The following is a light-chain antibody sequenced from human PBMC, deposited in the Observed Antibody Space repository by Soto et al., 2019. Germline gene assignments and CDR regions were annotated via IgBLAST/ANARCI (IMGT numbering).Light chain of an antibody. CDR2: DVT. CDR3: SSYTTILYV. CDR1: SSDIGAYDY. J-gene: IGLJ1*01. V-gene: IGLV2-14*01. Sequence: QSALTQPASVSGSPGQSITISCTGTSSDIGAYDYVSWYQHHPGKAPKLMIYDVTNRPSGVSNRFSGSKSRNTASLTISGLQAEDEADYYCSSYTTILYVFGTGTKVTVL.